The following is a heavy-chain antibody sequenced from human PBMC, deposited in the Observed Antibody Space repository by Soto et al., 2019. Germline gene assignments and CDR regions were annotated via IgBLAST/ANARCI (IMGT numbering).Heavy chain of an antibody. CDR1: GGSISSGGYY. V-gene: IGHV4-31*03. J-gene: IGHJ5*02. D-gene: IGHD3-22*01. CDR2: IYYSGST. Sequence: KTSETLSLTCTVSGGSISSGGYYWSWIRQHPGKGLEWIGYIYYSGSTYYNPSLKSRVTISVDTSKNQFSLKLSSVTAADTAVYYCARVLRKYDSSGYHNWFDPWGQGTLVTVSS. CDR3: ARVLRKYDSSGYHNWFDP.